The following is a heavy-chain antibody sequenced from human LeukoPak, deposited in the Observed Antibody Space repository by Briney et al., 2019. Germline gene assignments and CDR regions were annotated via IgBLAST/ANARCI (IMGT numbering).Heavy chain of an antibody. J-gene: IGHJ4*02. D-gene: IGHD3-22*01. V-gene: IGHV4-4*07. Sequence: PSETLSLTCTVSGGSISSYYWSWIRQPAGKGLEWIGRIFSSGSTNYNSSLKSRVTMSVDTSKNQFSLKMSSVTAADTAVYYCARIQHTIVGLTYFFDYWGQGLLVTVSS. CDR2: IFSSGST. CDR3: ARIQHTIVGLTYFFDY. CDR1: GGSISSYY.